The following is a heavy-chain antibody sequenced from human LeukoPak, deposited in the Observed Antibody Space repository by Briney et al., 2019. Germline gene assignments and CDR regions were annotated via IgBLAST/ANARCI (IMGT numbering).Heavy chain of an antibody. CDR3: ARYGYYGWGSYLDY. V-gene: IGHV3-64*01. J-gene: IGHJ4*02. D-gene: IGHD3-10*01. CDR1: GFTFSSYA. Sequence: GGSLRLSCAASGFTFSSYAMHWVRQAPGKGLEYVSAISSNGGSTYYANSVKGRFTISRDNSKNTLYLQMGSLRAEDMAVYYCARYGYYGWGSYLDYWGQGTLVTVSS. CDR2: ISSNGGST.